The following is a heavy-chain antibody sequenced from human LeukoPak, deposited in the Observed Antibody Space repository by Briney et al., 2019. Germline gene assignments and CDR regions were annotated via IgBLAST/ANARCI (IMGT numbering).Heavy chain of an antibody. D-gene: IGHD3-16*02. CDR3: ARVRGLGVITPYLDY. CDR2: IYHSGST. CDR1: GGSISSSNW. Sequence: SETLSLTCAVSGGSISSSNWWSWVRQPPGKGLEWIGEIYHSGSTNYNPSLKSRVTISVDKSKNQFSLKLNSVTAADTAVYYCARVRGLGVITPYLDYWGQGTLVTVSS. V-gene: IGHV4-4*02. J-gene: IGHJ4*02.